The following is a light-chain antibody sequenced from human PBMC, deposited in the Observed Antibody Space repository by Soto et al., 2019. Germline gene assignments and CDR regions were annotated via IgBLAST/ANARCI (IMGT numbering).Light chain of an antibody. J-gene: IGKJ1*01. CDR1: QSISSY. V-gene: IGKV1-39*01. CDR3: QQSYSTPWT. Sequence: ENHMTPSPSFLSAFIQDRDTITCRASQSISSYLNWYQQKPGKVPNVLIYAASSLQSGVPSRFSGSGSGTDFTLTISSLQPEDFATYYCQQSYSTPWTFGQGTKVDI. CDR2: AAS.